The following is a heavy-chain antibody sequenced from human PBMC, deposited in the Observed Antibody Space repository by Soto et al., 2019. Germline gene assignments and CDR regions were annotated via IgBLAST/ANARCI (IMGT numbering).Heavy chain of an antibody. CDR1: GFTFSSHG. Sequence: QVQLVESGGGVVQPGWSLRLSCAASGFTFSSHGMHWVRQAPGKGLEWVAVIWFDGSKKYYADSVKGRFTISRDNSKNTLYLQMNSLRAEDTAVYYCAGGGGHYYYMDAWGKGTTVTVSS. V-gene: IGHV3-33*01. J-gene: IGHJ6*03. CDR2: IWFDGSKK. CDR3: AGGGGHYYYMDA. D-gene: IGHD3-10*01.